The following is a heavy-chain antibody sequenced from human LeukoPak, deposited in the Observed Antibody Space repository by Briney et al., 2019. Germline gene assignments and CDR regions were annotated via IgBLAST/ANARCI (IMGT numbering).Heavy chain of an antibody. J-gene: IGHJ5*02. D-gene: IGHD6-19*01. V-gene: IGHV1-69*04. CDR2: IIPILGIA. CDR3: ARDRSSGWIVDP. Sequence: GSSVKVSCKASGGTFSSYAISWVRQAPGQGLEWMGRIIPILGIANYAQKFQGRVTITADKSTGTAYMELSRLRSDDTAVYYCARDRSSGWIVDPWGQGTLVTVSS. CDR1: GGTFSSYA.